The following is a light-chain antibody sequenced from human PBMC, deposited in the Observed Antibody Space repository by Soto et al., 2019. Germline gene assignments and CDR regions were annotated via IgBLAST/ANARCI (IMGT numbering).Light chain of an antibody. CDR2: GVP. CDR1: QIISSSY. V-gene: IGKV3-20*01. Sequence: EIVLTQSPGTLSLSPGERATLSCRASQIISSSYLAWYQQKPGQAPRLLIYGVPSRATGIPDRFSGSGSGTDFTLTISSLEPEDFAVYYCQSETFGQGTKVDIK. CDR3: QSET. J-gene: IGKJ1*01.